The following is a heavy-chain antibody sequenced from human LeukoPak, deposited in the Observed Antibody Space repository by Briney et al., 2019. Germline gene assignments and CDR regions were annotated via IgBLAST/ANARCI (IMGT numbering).Heavy chain of an antibody. CDR3: VKMAGPERRHYFDY. CDR1: GLTFSSHG. CDR2: INGRGDDK. J-gene: IGHJ4*02. D-gene: IGHD1-1*01. V-gene: IGHV3-23*01. Sequence: GGSPRLSCEGSGLTFSSHGMAWVRQDPGKGLEWVSGINGRGDDKYYAVSVKGRFTVSRDNSRNTLYLHMSALRAEDTAVYYCVKMAGPERRHYFDYWGQGTLVTVSS.